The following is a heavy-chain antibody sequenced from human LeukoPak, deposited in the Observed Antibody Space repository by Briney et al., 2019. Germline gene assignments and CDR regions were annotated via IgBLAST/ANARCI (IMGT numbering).Heavy chain of an antibody. CDR1: GFTFSSYW. CDR3: ASGRARPGERFDY. J-gene: IGHJ4*02. V-gene: IGHV3-7*03. Sequence: GGSLRLSCAASGFTFSSYWMSWVRQAPGKGLEWVANIRQDGSEKYYVDSVKGRFTISRDSAKNSLYLQMNSLRAEDTAVYYCASGRARPGERFDYWGQGTLVTVSS. CDR2: IRQDGSEK. D-gene: IGHD6-6*01.